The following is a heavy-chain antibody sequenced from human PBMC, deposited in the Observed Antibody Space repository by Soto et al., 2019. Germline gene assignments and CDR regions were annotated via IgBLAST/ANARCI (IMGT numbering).Heavy chain of an antibody. CDR1: GYTFTSYY. D-gene: IGHD3-22*01. CDR2: IIPIFGTA. V-gene: IGHV1-69*13. CDR3: ARANYYDSSGYSPPGFDP. Sequence: ASVKVSCKASGYTFTSYYMHWVRQAPGQGLEWMGGIIPIFGTANYAQKFQGRVTITADESTSTAYMELSSLRSEDTAVYYCARANYYDSSGYSPPGFDPWGQGTLVTVSS. J-gene: IGHJ5*02.